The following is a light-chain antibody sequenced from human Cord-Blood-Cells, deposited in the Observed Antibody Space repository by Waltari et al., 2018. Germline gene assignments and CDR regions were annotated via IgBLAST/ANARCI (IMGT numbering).Light chain of an antibody. J-gene: IGKJ2*01. CDR3: QQYGSSPMYT. CDR1: QSVSSSY. Sequence: EIVLTQSPATLSLSPGERATLSCGARQSVSSSYLAWYQQKPGLAPRLLIYDASSRATGIPDRVSGSGSGTDFTLTISRLEPEDFAVYYCQQYGSSPMYTFGQGTKLEIK. V-gene: IGKV3D-20*01. CDR2: DAS.